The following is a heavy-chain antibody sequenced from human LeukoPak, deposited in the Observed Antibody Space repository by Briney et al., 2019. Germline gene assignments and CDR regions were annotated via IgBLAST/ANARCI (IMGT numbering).Heavy chain of an antibody. CDR2: INAGNDNR. CDR3: TRDRYSTSYISSSPPAY. D-gene: IGHD6-6*01. V-gene: IGHV1-3*01. Sequence: ASVKVSCKASGYTFTSYAISWVRQAPGQRLEWMGWINAGNDNRKFSQKFQDRVTITRDTSASTAYMELSSLRSEDTAVYYCTRDRYSTSYISSSPPAYWGQGTLVTVSS. CDR1: GYTFTSYA. J-gene: IGHJ4*02.